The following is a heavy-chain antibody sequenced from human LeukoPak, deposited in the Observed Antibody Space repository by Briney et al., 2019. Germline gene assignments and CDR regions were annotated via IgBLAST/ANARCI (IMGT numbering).Heavy chain of an antibody. D-gene: IGHD3-16*02. V-gene: IGHV5-51*01. CDR3: ARPVGMELSYFDY. CDR1: GYSFTSYW. Sequence: GESLKISCKGSGYSFTSYWIGWVRQVPGKGLEWMGIIYPGDSDTTYSPSFQGQVTISADKSISTAYLQWSSLKASDTAMYYCARPVGMELSYFDYWGQGTLVTVSS. CDR2: IYPGDSDT. J-gene: IGHJ4*02.